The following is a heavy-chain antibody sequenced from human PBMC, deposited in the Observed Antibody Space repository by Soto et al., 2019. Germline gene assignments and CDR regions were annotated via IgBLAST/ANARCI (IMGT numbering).Heavy chain of an antibody. CDR1: GGSISSGGYY. J-gene: IGHJ4*02. V-gene: IGHV4-31*03. CDR3: ARRGYYYDSSGYPSVWY. CDR2: IYYSGST. D-gene: IGHD3-22*01. Sequence: SETQSLTCTVSGGSISSGGYYWSWIRQHPGRGLEWIGYIYYSGSTYYNPSLKSRVTISVDTSKNQFSLKLSSVTAADTAVYYCARRGYYYDSSGYPSVWYWGQGTLVTVSS.